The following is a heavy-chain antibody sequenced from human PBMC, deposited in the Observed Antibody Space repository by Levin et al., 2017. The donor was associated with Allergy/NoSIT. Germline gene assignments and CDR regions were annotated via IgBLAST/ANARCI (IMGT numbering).Heavy chain of an antibody. J-gene: IGHJ5*02. CDR2: INSDAST. V-gene: IGHV3-53*01. Sequence: LSLTCAASGFTVSNSYVIWVRQAPGKGLEWVSVINSDASTNYGDSVKGRFTVSSDNSKNTLYLQMNSLRDEDTAVYYCARSTHSYAWGSWGQGTLVTVSS. D-gene: IGHD3-16*01. CDR3: ARSTHSYAWGS. CDR1: GFTVSNSY.